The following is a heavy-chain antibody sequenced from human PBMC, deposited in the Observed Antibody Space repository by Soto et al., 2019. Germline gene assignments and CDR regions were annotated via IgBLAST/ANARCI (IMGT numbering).Heavy chain of an antibody. CDR2: ISYDGSNK. V-gene: IGHV3-30*18. CDR1: GFTFSIYG. CDR3: AKPLVSFPRSYYYYGMDV. Sequence: QVQLVESGGGVVQPGRSLRLSCTASGFTFSIYGMHWVRQAPGRRLEWVAIISYDGSNKYYAHSVKGRFTISRDNSKNTLYLQMNGLRAEDTAVYYCAKPLVSFPRSYYYYGMDVWGQGTTVTVSS. J-gene: IGHJ6*02. D-gene: IGHD3-10*01.